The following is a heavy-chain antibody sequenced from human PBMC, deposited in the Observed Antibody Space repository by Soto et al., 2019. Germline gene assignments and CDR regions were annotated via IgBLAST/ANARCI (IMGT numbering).Heavy chain of an antibody. CDR1: GFTFINAW. J-gene: IGHJ6*02. Sequence: PGGSLRLSCAASGFTFINAWMNWVRQAPGKGLEWVGRIKSKTDGGTTDYAAPVKGRFTISRDDSKNTLYLQMNSLKTEDTAVYYCTTLSSFWSGYYRGTSYYYGMDVWGQGTTVTVSS. D-gene: IGHD3-3*01. CDR2: IKSKTDGGTT. V-gene: IGHV3-15*07. CDR3: TTLSSFWSGYYRGTSYYYGMDV.